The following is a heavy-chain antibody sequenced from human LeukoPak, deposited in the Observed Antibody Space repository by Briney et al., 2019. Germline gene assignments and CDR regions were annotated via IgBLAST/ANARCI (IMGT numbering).Heavy chain of an antibody. CDR3: AKVPY. CDR1: GFTFSNDV. V-gene: IGHV3-23*01. J-gene: IGHJ4*02. CDR2: ISGSGGST. Sequence: GGSLRLSCAASGFTFSNDVMSWVRQAPGKGLEWVSSISGSGGSTYYADSVKGLFTISRDNSKNTLYLQMNSLIAEDTAVFYCAKVPYWGQGTLVTVS.